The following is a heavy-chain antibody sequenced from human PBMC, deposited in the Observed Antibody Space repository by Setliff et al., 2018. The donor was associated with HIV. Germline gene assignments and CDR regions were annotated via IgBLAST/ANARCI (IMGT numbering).Heavy chain of an antibody. J-gene: IGHJ4*02. D-gene: IGHD5-18*01. Sequence: PSETLSLTCTVSGGSISSYYWSWIRQPPGKGLEWIGTIYYSGSTYYNPSLKSRLTISVDTSKNQFSLKLSSVTAADTAVYYCARRDGYSYGFYFDYWGQGTLVTV. V-gene: IGHV4-59*04. CDR1: GGSISSYY. CDR2: IYYSGST. CDR3: ARRDGYSYGFYFDY.